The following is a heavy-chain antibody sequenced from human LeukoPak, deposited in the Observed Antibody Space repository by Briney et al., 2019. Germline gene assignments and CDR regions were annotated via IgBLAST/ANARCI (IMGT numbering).Heavy chain of an antibody. CDR1: GYAFTGYY. V-gene: IGHV1-2*06. CDR3: AREVGYSSGWFGRFDP. J-gene: IGHJ5*02. D-gene: IGHD6-13*01. Sequence: ASVTLSCKASGYAFTGYYRHWGRRAPRPRLEGMGRSNPNSGGTNYSQKFQVRGTMTRDTSASTVYLEPSRLRSDDTAVYYCAREVGYSSGWFGRFDPWGQGTLVTVSS. CDR2: SNPNSGGT.